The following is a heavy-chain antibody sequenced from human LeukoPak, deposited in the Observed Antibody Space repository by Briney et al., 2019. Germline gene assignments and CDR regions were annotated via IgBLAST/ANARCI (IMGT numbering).Heavy chain of an antibody. J-gene: IGHJ4*02. Sequence: GGSLRLSCAVSGLTFSSYGMHWVRQAPGKGLEWVAVIWHDGSNKYYADSAKGRFTISRDNSKNTLYLQMNSLRAEDTAVYYCVGGAGWSFDYWGQGTLVTVSS. CDR3: VGGAGWSFDY. V-gene: IGHV3-33*01. CDR1: GLTFSSYG. CDR2: IWHDGSNK. D-gene: IGHD1-26*01.